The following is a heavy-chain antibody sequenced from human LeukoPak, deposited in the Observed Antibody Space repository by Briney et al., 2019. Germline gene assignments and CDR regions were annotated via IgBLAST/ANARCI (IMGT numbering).Heavy chain of an antibody. CDR2: INHNGNVN. J-gene: IGHJ4*02. CDR3: ARVFSPLPQ. CDR1: GFTFSSYW. V-gene: IGHV3-7*01. Sequence: PLGGSLRLSCAASGFTFSSYWMNWARQAPGKGLEWVASINHNGNVNYYVDSVKGRFTISRDNAKNSLYLHMNSLRAEDTAVYYCARVFSPLPQWGQGTLVTVSS.